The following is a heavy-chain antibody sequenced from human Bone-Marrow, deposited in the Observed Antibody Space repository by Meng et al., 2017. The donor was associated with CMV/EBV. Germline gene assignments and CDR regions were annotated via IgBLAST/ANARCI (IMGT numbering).Heavy chain of an antibody. V-gene: IGHV1-18*01. Sequence: ASVKVSCKASGYTFSSYGISWVQQAPGQGLEWMAWISIYTGNANYSQKLQGRVTLTTDTITSKAYMELRSVRSDDTAMYYCARAGSDWYIGDYWGQGTQVTVSS. CDR1: GYTFSSYG. J-gene: IGHJ4*02. CDR3: ARAGSDWYIGDY. CDR2: ISIYTGNA. D-gene: IGHD6-19*01.